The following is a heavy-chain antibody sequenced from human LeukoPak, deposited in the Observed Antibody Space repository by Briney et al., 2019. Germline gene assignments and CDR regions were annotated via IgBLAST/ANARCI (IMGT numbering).Heavy chain of an antibody. CDR1: GFTFSTYW. CDR2: INHSGST. CDR3: ARSRHTTYYYYYGMDV. D-gene: IGHD1-1*01. V-gene: IGHV4-34*01. J-gene: IGHJ6*02. Sequence: GSLRLSCAASGFTFSTYWMSWVRQAPGKGLEWIGEINHSGSTNYNPSLKSRVTISVDTSKNQFSLKLSSVTAADTAVYYCARSRHTTYYYYYGMDVWGQGTTVTVSS.